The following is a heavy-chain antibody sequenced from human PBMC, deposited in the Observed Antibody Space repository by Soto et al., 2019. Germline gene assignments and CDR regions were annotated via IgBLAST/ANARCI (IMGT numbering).Heavy chain of an antibody. CDR3: ATEPWLTHYFDY. CDR1: GYSFTSYW. CDR2: IDPSDSYT. D-gene: IGHD6-19*01. J-gene: IGHJ4*02. Sequence: PGESLKISCKGSGYSFTSYWISWVRQMPGKGLEWMGRIDPSDSYTNYSPSFQGHVTISADKSISTAYLQWSSLKASDTAMYYCATEPWLTHYFDYWGQGTLVTVSS. V-gene: IGHV5-10-1*01.